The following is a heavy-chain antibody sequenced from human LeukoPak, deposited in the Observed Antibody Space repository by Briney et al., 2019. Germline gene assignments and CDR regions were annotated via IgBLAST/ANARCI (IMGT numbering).Heavy chain of an antibody. V-gene: IGHV3-23*01. CDR3: GYSYGNGAFDI. Sequence: GGSLRLSCAASGITFGSYAMNWVRQAPGKWLEWVSRINSGGGNTYYAESVKGRFTISRDNSKNTLYLQMNSLRAEDTALYYCGYSYGNGAFDIWGQGTMVTVSS. J-gene: IGHJ3*02. D-gene: IGHD5-18*01. CDR1: GITFGSYA. CDR2: INSGGGNT.